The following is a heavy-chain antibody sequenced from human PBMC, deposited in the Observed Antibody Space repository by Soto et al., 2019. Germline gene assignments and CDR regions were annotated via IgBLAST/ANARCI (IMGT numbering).Heavy chain of an antibody. V-gene: IGHV4-39*01. CDR1: GGSISSSSYY. Sequence: SETLSLTCTVSGGSISSSSYYWGGIRQPPGKGLEWIGSIYYSGSTYYNPFLKSRVTISVDTSKNQFSLKLSSVTAADTAVYYCARQRTRNYYYYGMDVWGQGTTVTSP. CDR2: IYYSGST. J-gene: IGHJ6*02. CDR3: ARQRTRNYYYYGMDV.